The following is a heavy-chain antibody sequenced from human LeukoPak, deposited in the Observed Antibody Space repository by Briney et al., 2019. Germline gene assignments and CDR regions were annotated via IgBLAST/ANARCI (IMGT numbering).Heavy chain of an antibody. CDR3: ARGDLRILIGY. J-gene: IGHJ4*02. CDR1: GGPISSSSYY. Sequence: SETLSLTCTVSGGPISSSSYYWGWIRQPPGKGLEWIGSIYYSGSTYYNPSLKSRVTISVDTSKNQFSLKLSSVTAADTAVYYCARGDLRILIGYWGQGTLVTVPS. V-gene: IGHV4-39*01. D-gene: IGHD3-3*01. CDR2: IYYSGST.